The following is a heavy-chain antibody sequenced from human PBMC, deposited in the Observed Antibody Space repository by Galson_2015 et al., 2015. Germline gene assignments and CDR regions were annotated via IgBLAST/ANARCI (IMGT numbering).Heavy chain of an antibody. D-gene: IGHD4-11*01. CDR3: AGPFDNYVTS. Sequence: SLRLSCAASGFTFSTYSMNWVRQAPGKGLEWVSFISGSSTYIYYADSVGGRFTISRDNAKNSLYLQMNSLRAEDTAMYYCAGPFDNYVTSWGQGTLVTVSS. J-gene: IGHJ5*02. V-gene: IGHV3-21*01. CDR2: ISGSSTYI. CDR1: GFTFSTYS.